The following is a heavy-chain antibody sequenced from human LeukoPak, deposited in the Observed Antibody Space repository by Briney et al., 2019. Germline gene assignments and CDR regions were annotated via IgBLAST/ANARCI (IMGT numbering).Heavy chain of an antibody. CDR3: ARGRYSGSYPSYFDY. J-gene: IGHJ4*02. V-gene: IGHV3-7*04. Sequence: GGSLRLSCAASGFTFSSYWMSWVRQAPGKGLEWVANIKQDGSEKYYVDSVKGRFTISRDNAKNSLYLQMNSLRAEDTAVYYCARGRYSGSYPSYFDYWGQETLVTVSS. CDR1: GFTFSSYW. D-gene: IGHD1-26*01. CDR2: IKQDGSEK.